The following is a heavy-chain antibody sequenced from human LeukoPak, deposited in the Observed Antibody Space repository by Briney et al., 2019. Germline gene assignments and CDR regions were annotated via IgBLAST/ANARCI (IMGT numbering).Heavy chain of an antibody. D-gene: IGHD2-2*01. V-gene: IGHV4-34*01. CDR3: ARDVVPAGVGTFDY. J-gene: IGHJ4*02. CDR2: INHSGST. Sequence: SETLSLTCAVYGGSFSGYYWSWIRQPPGKGLEWIGEINHSGSTNYNPSLKSRVTISVDTSKNQFSLKLSSVTAADTAVYYCARDVVPAGVGTFDYWGQGTLVTVSS. CDR1: GGSFSGYY.